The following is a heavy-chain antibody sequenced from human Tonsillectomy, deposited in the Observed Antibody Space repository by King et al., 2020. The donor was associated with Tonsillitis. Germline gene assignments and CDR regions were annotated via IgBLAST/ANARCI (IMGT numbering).Heavy chain of an antibody. CDR1: GYNFASTW. J-gene: IGHJ6*03. V-gene: IGHV5-51*01. CDR3: ARQGASVTRFYYYDHMDV. CDR2: IYPGDSDT. Sequence: VQLVESGAEVKKPGESLTMSCQGSGYNFASTWIGWVRQMPGQGLEWMGIIYPGDSDTRYSPSFQGQVTISADTSISTAYLHWSSLKASDTAIYYCARQGASVTRFYYYDHMDVWGNGTTVTVSS. D-gene: IGHD2-21*02.